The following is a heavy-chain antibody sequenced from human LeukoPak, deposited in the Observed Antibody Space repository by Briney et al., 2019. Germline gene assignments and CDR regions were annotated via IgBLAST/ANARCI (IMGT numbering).Heavy chain of an antibody. D-gene: IGHD7-27*01. CDR1: GFTFSSYA. J-gene: IGHJ4*02. CDR3: AKPDPELGIAPFDY. CDR2: ISGSGGST. Sequence: QSGGSLRLSCAASGFTFSSYAMSWVRQAPGKGLEWVPAISGSGGSTYYADSVKGRFTISRDNSKNTLYLQMNSLRAEDMAVYYCAKPDPELGIAPFDYWGQGTLVTVSS. V-gene: IGHV3-23*01.